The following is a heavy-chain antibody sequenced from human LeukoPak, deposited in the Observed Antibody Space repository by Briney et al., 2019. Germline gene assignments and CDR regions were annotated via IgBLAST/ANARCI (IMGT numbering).Heavy chain of an antibody. V-gene: IGHV1-2*02. CDR2: INPNSGGT. CDR1: GYTFTGYY. D-gene: IGHD4-11*01. CDR3: ARGRPRPRRLLATVTTIFDY. Sequence: GASVKVSCKASGYTFTGYYIHWVRQAPGQGLEWMGWINPNSGGTNYAQKFQGRVTMTRDTSISTAYMELSSVTAADTAVYYCARGRPRPRRLLATVTTIFDYWGQGTLVTVSS. J-gene: IGHJ4*02.